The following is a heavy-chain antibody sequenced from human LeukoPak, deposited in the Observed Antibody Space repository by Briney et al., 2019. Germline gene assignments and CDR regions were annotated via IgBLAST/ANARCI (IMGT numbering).Heavy chain of an antibody. Sequence: GASVKVSCKASGYTFTSYGISWVRQAPGQGLEWMGWISAYNGNTNYAQKLQGRVTMTTDTSTSTAYMELRSLRSDDTAVYYCARDVDTMVRGVHNFDYWGQGTLVTVSS. CDR2: ISAYNGNT. J-gene: IGHJ4*02. V-gene: IGHV1-18*01. CDR3: ARDVDTMVRGVHNFDY. CDR1: GYTFTSYG. D-gene: IGHD3-10*01.